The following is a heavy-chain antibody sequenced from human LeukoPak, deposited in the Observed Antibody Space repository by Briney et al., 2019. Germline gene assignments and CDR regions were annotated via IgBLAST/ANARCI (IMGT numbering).Heavy chain of an antibody. D-gene: IGHD3-10*01. CDR2: IYTSGST. Sequence: SETLSLTCTVSGGSISSYYWSWIRQPAGKGLEWIGRIYTSGSTNYNPSLKSRVTMSVDTSKNQFSLKLSSVTAADTAVYYCARGRRFGEPQSWFDPWGQGTLVTVSS. J-gene: IGHJ5*02. CDR3: ARGRRFGEPQSWFDP. V-gene: IGHV4-4*07. CDR1: GGSISSYY.